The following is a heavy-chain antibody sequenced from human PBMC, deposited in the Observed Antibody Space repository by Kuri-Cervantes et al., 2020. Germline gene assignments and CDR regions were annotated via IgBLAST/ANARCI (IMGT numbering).Heavy chain of an antibody. CDR2: ISYDGSNK. D-gene: IGHD3-10*01. V-gene: IGHV3-30*03. CDR1: GFTFSSYG. J-gene: IGHJ6*02. CDR3: ASDYYGSGSYYQLYYYYDMDV. Sequence: LSLTCSASGFTFSSYGMHWVRQAPGQGLGWVAVISYDGSNKYCADSVKGRFTISRDNSKNTLYLKMNSLRAEDTAVYYCASDYYGSGSYYQLYYYYDMDVWGQGTTVTVSS.